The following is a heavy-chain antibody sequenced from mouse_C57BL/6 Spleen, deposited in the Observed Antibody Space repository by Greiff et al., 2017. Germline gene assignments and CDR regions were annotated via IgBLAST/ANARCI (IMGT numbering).Heavy chain of an antibody. D-gene: IGHD2-5*01. Sequence: EVKLLESGGGLVKPGGSLKLSCAASGFTFSSYAMSWVRQTPEKRLEWVATISDGGSYTYYPDNVKGRFTISRDNAKNNLYLQMSHLKSEDTAMYYCARDRDYYSNYDAMDYWGQGTSVTVSS. V-gene: IGHV5-4*01. CDR1: GFTFSSYA. J-gene: IGHJ4*01. CDR2: ISDGGSYT. CDR3: ARDRDYYSNYDAMDY.